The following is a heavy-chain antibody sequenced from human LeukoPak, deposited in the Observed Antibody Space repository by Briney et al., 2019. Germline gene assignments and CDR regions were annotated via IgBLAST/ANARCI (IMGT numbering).Heavy chain of an antibody. CDR3: ASAGHDYSGDFFDY. CDR1: EFTFSNYW. V-gene: IGHV3-74*01. Sequence: GGSLRLSSAASEFTFSNYWMHWVRQAPGKGLVWVSRINSDGSSTAYADPVKGRFTISRDNAKNTLYLQMNSLRAEDTAVYYCASAGHDYSGDFFDYWGQGTLVTVSS. D-gene: IGHD4-23*01. CDR2: INSDGSST. J-gene: IGHJ4*02.